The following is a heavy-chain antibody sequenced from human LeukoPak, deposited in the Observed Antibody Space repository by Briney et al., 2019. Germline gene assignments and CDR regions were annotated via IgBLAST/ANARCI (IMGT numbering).Heavy chain of an antibody. CDR1: GFTFDSYW. CDR2: IDPDGGST. J-gene: IGHJ4*02. Sequence: GGSLRLSCAASGFTFDSYWMHWVRQAPDKGLVWVSRIDPDGGSTNYADSVMGRFTISRDNAKNTLFLQMNSLSAEDTAVYYCVRGASGRNYGVDYWGRGTLVTVSS. D-gene: IGHD4/OR15-4a*01. CDR3: VRGASGRNYGVDY. V-gene: IGHV3-74*01.